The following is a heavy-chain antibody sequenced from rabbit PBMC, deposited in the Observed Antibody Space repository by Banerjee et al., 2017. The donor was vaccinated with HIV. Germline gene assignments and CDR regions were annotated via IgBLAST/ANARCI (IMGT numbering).Heavy chain of an antibody. D-gene: IGHD4-1*01. CDR1: GFSFSNNYV. CDR2: IYTGSSGST. CDR3: ARDLAGVIGWNFDL. V-gene: IGHV1S45*01. Sequence: QEQLVESGGGLVKPEGSLTLTCTASGFSFSNNYVMCWVRQAPGKGLEWIGCIYTGSSGSTWYASWAKGRFTISKTSSTTVTLQMTSLTAADTATYFCARDLAGVIGWNFDLWGPGTLVTVS. J-gene: IGHJ4*01.